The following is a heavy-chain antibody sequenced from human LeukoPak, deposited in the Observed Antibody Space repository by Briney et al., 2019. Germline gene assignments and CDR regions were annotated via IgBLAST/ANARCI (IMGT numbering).Heavy chain of an antibody. J-gene: IGHJ5*02. Sequence: SGGSLRLSCAASGFTFSSYWMHWVRQVLGKGLEWVSRVDIDGSSTTYADSVKGRFTISRDNAKNTLYLQMNSLRAEDTAVYYCARDRPHNWFDPWGQGTLVTVSS. CDR3: ARDRPHNWFDP. CDR2: VDIDGSST. V-gene: IGHV3-74*01. CDR1: GFTFSSYW.